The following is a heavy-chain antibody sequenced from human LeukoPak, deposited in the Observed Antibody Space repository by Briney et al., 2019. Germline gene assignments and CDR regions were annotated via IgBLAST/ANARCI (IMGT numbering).Heavy chain of an antibody. J-gene: IGHJ6*02. V-gene: IGHV4-34*01. CDR3: ATAEPVCYYYGMDV. Sequence: SETLSLTCAVYGGSFSGYYWSWIRQPPGKGLEWIGEINHSGSTNYNPSLKSRVTISVDTSKNQFPLKLSSVTAADTAVYYCATAEPVCYYYGMDVWGQGTTVTVSS. D-gene: IGHD1-14*01. CDR1: GGSFSGYY. CDR2: INHSGST.